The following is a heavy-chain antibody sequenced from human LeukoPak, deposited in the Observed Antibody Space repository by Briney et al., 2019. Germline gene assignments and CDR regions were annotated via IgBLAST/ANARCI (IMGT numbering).Heavy chain of an antibody. Sequence: GGSLRLSCAASGFTFISYWMHWVRQAPGKGLVWVSRINGYGSSTDFADSVKGRFTISRDNSKNTLYLQMNSLRAEDTAFYYCARGRGNDWGQGALVTVSS. CDR2: INGYGSST. CDR1: GFTFISYW. V-gene: IGHV3-74*01. CDR3: ARGRGND. J-gene: IGHJ4*02. D-gene: IGHD4-23*01.